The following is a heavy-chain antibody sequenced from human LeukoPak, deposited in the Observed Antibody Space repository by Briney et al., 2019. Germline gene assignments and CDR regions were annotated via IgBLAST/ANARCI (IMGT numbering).Heavy chain of an antibody. D-gene: IGHD3-10*01. Sequence: PGGSLRLSCAASGFTFNNYAMNWVRQAPGKGLEWVANIKQDGSEKYYVDSVKGRFTISRDNAKNSLYLQMNSLRAEDTAVYYCASLDYGSGSYSWGQGTLVTVSS. CDR2: IKQDGSEK. V-gene: IGHV3-7*02. CDR3: ASLDYGSGSYS. J-gene: IGHJ4*02. CDR1: GFTFNNYA.